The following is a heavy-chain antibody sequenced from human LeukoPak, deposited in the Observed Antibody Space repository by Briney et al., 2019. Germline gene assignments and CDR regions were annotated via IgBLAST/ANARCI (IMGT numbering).Heavy chain of an antibody. CDR3: ARVGSSSWYNYYYYYMDV. D-gene: IGHD6-13*01. CDR1: GGSISSGSYY. V-gene: IGHV4-61*02. Sequence: SETLCLTCTVSGGSISSGSYYWSWIRQPAGKGLEWIGRINTSGSTNYNPSLKSRVTISVDTSKNQFSLKLSSVTDADTAVYYCARVGSSSWYNYYYYYMDVWGKGTTVTVSS. J-gene: IGHJ6*03. CDR2: INTSGST.